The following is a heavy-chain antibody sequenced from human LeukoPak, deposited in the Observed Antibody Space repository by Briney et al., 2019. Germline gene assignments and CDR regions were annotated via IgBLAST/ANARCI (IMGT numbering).Heavy chain of an antibody. D-gene: IGHD4-17*01. CDR1: GCTFSSYA. V-gene: IGHV1-69*04. Sequence: SLKLSCTASGCTFSSYAMSWVRQAPGKGLEWMGRIIPIFGIANYAQKFQGRVTITADKSTSTACMELSSLRSEDTAVYYCARMLSDGDYDDYWGQGTLVTVSS. CDR3: ARMLSDGDYDDY. CDR2: IIPIFGIA. J-gene: IGHJ4*02.